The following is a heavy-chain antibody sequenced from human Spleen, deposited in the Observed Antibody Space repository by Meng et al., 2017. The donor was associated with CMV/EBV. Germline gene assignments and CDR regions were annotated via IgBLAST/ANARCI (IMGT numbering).Heavy chain of an antibody. CDR2: IYYSGST. V-gene: IGHV4-30-4*08. CDR3: ARNYYDSSGYYPYYFDY. D-gene: IGHD3-22*01. CDR1: GGSISRGDYS. Sequence: QPRVPGPGLVTPSHPLPLTCSVSGGSISRGDYSGSWLRQPPGRGLEWIGYIYYSGSTYYNPSLKSRVTISVDTSKNRFSLKLSSVTAEETAVYYCARNYYDSSGYYPYYFDYWGQGTLVTVSS. J-gene: IGHJ4*02.